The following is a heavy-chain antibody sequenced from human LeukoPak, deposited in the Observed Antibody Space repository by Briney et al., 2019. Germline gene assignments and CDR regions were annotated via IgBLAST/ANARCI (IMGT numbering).Heavy chain of an antibody. CDR1: GFTFSSYW. Sequence: PGGSLRLSCAASGFTFSSYWMHLVRQAPGKGLVWVSRINSDGSSTSYADSVKGRFTISRDNAKNTLYLQMNSLRAEDTAVYYCARDGVVPAYYFDYWGQGTLVTVSS. V-gene: IGHV3-74*01. CDR3: ARDGVVPAYYFDY. D-gene: IGHD2-2*01. J-gene: IGHJ4*02. CDR2: INSDGSST.